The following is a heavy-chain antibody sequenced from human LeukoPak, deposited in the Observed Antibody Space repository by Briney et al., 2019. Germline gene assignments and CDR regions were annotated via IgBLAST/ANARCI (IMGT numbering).Heavy chain of an antibody. CDR1: GGSIGSSRYF. Sequence: PSETLSLTCTVSGGSIGSSRYFWGWIRQPPGKGLEWIGSIYYSGSTYYNPSLKSRVTISLDTSKNQFSLNLTSVTAADTALYYCAGRDSSSYFPFGLWGQGTLVTVSS. J-gene: IGHJ4*02. CDR3: AGRDSSSYFPFGL. V-gene: IGHV4-39*07. D-gene: IGHD3-22*01. CDR2: IYYSGST.